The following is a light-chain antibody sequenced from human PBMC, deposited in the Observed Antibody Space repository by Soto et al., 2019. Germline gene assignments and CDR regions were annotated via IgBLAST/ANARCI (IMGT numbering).Light chain of an antibody. J-gene: IGLJ2*01. Sequence: QSVLTQPASVSGSPGQSITISCAGTSSDIVPYDYVTWYQQHPGKAPKLIIYDVSNRPSGVSNRFSGSKSGNTASLTISGLQAEDEADYYCSSYTNRTTLVIFGGGTKVTVL. CDR3: SSYTNRTTLVI. CDR1: SSDIVPYDY. CDR2: DVS. V-gene: IGLV2-14*01.